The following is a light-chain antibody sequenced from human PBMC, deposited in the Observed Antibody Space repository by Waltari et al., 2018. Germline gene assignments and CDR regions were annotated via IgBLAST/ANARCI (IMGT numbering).Light chain of an antibody. CDR3: NSYTTSNTWV. CDR1: SRDVGGYNY. V-gene: IGLV2-14*03. CDR2: DVS. J-gene: IGLJ3*02. Sequence: QSALTQPASVSGPPGPAITIPCTGTSRDVGGYNYVSWYHQHPGKAPKLMIYDVSSRPSGVSNRFSGSKSGNTASLTISGLQAEDEAYYYCNSYTTSNTWVFGGGTKLTVL.